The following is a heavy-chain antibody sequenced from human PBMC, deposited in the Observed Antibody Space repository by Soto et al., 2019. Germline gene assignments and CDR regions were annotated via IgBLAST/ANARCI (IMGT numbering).Heavy chain of an antibody. CDR1: GFTFGSST. D-gene: IGHD6-19*01. V-gene: IGHV3-23*01. J-gene: IGHJ4*02. CDR3: AKGRSTSGWLLDY. Sequence: EVQLLESGGGLVQPGGSLRLSCAASGFTFGSSTMSWVRQALGKGLEWVAGIGGSGISTYYADSVKGRFTISRDNSKNTLYVQMHTLRAEDTAIYYCAKGRSTSGWLLDYWGQGALVTVSS. CDR2: IGGSGIST.